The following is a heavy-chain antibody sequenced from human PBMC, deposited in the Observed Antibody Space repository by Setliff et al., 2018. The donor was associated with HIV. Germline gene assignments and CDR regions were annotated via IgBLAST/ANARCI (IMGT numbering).Heavy chain of an antibody. CDR1: GDSITSRNYH. CDR3: ARGGSYDTFDY. J-gene: IGHJ4*02. Sequence: SETLSLTCAVSGDSITSRNYHWDWVRQPPGKGLEWIGRIYTSGSTNYNPSLKSRVTMSIDTSKKQFSLKLASVTAADTAVYYCARGGSYDTFDYWGQGTLVTVSS. CDR2: IYTSGST. V-gene: IGHV4-39*07. D-gene: IGHD3-22*01.